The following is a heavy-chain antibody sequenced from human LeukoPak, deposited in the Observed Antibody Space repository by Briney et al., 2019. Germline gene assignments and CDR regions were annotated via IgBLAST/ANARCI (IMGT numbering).Heavy chain of an antibody. CDR1: GFTFSTYA. J-gene: IGHJ1*01. Sequence: GGSLRLSCAASGFTFSTYAMSWVRQAPGKGLEWVSGISASGNRTFYADSVKGRFAISRDNSKNTLYLQMNSLRAEDTAVYYCARVRDYYDSRGYYFEYFDHWGQGTLVTVSS. CDR2: ISASGNRT. D-gene: IGHD3-22*01. CDR3: ARVRDYYDSRGYYFEYFDH. V-gene: IGHV3-23*01.